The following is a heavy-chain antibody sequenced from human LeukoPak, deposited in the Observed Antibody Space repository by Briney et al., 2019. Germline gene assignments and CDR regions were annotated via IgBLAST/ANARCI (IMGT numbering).Heavy chain of an antibody. CDR3: ARRAGAYSHPYDY. CDR2: IFPSGGEI. J-gene: IGHJ4*02. Sequence: PGGSLRLSCAASGFTFSTFAMIWVRQPPGKGLEWVSSIFPSGGEIHYADSVRGRLTISRDNSKSTLSLQMNSLRAEDTAVYYCARRAGAYSHPYDYWGQGTLVTVSS. D-gene: IGHD4/OR15-4a*01. CDR1: GFTFSTFA. V-gene: IGHV3-23*01.